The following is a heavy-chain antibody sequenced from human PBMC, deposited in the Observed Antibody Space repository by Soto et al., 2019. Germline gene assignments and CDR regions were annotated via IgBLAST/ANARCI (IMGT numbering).Heavy chain of an antibody. D-gene: IGHD6-19*01. CDR2: MNPNSGNT. Sequence: QVQLVQSGAEVKKPGASVKVSCKASGYTFTSYDINWVRQATAQGLEWMGWMNPNSGNTGYAQKFQGRVTMARNTSISTAYTALSSLTSEDTAVYCCARELSSGGFSNWGQGTLVTVSS. V-gene: IGHV1-8*01. CDR1: GYTFTSYD. CDR3: ARELSSGGFSN. J-gene: IGHJ4*02.